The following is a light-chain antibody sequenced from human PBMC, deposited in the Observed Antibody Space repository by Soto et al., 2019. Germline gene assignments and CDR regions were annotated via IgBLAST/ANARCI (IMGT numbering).Light chain of an antibody. J-gene: IGKJ2*01. V-gene: IGKV1-5*03. CDR3: QQYNSHPYT. CDR1: QSISSW. Sequence: DIQMTQSPSTLSASVGSRVTITCRASQSISSWLAWYQQKPGKAPKLLIYKASSLESGVPSRFSGSGSGTEFTLNISSLQPDDFATYYCQQYNSHPYTFGQGTKLEIK. CDR2: KAS.